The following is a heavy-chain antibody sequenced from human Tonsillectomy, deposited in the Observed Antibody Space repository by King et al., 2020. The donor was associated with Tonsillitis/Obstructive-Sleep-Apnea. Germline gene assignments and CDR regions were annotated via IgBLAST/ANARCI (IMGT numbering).Heavy chain of an antibody. V-gene: IGHV3-21*01. CDR3: VRDTALEGYSGYGHFDY. J-gene: IGHJ4*02. D-gene: IGHD5-12*01. CDR2: ISGSSSYI. Sequence: QLVQSGGGLVKPGGSLRISCAASGFTLSSYTMNWVRQAPGKGLEWVSSISGSSSYIYYADSMKGRFTISRDNARNSLYLQMNSLRAEDTALYYCVRDTALEGYSGYGHFDYWGQGTLVTVSS. CDR1: GFTLSSYT.